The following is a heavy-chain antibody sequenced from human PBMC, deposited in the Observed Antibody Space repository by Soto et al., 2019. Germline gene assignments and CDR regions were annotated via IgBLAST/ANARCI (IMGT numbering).Heavy chain of an antibody. Sequence: QVQLQESGPGLVKPSETLSLTCTVSGDSISSGSFYWTWIRQPPGKGLEWIGYIYNSGATSYNPSLFNRVTISQDTPKNQFSLMLPSATAADTGIYYCARDKLPGDFWSVTQGNWFDPWGQGTLVTVSS. CDR3: ARDKLPGDFWSVTQGNWFDP. CDR1: GDSISSGSFY. D-gene: IGHD3-3*01. V-gene: IGHV4-61*01. CDR2: IYNSGAT. J-gene: IGHJ5*02.